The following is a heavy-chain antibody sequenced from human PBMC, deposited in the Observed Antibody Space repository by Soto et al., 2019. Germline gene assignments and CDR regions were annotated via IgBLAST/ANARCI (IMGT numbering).Heavy chain of an antibody. Sequence: GGSLRLSCAASGFTFADYHMNWVRQAPGKGLEWVSSFHSGGSTYYADSVKGRFTISRDNFQNTLYLQMNSLRAEDTAIYYCAKDHISSGWPTLDHWGLGTLVTVP. CDR2: FHSGGST. V-gene: IGHV3-23*01. CDR1: GFTFADYH. CDR3: AKDHISSGWPTLDH. D-gene: IGHD6-19*01. J-gene: IGHJ4*01.